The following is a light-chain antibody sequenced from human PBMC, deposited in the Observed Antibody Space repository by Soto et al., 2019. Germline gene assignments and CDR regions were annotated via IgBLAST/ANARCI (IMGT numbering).Light chain of an antibody. CDR1: ASDVGSYNL. CDR3: CSYAGNRTFV. V-gene: IGLV2-23*02. Sequence: QSVLSQPDSVSGSPGQSITISCTGRASDVGSYNLVSWYQQHPGKAPKLVIYEVTKRPSGISSRFSGSTSGNTASLTISGLQAEDEADYHCCSYAGNRTFVFGGGTKLTVL. J-gene: IGLJ2*01. CDR2: EVT.